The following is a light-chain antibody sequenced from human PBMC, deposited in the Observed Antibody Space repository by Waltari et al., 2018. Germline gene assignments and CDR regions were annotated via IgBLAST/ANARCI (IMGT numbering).Light chain of an antibody. V-gene: IGKV1-39*01. CDR1: QSISTF. CDR3: QESVSTPKGT. Sequence: DIQMTQSPSSLSASVGDRVTITCRASQSISTFLNWYQQKEGRAPKLLIYAASTLQRGVPSRCSGSGAGSDFTLTISSLQPEDSATYHCQESVSTPKGTFGPGTKVEIK. J-gene: IGKJ3*01. CDR2: AAS.